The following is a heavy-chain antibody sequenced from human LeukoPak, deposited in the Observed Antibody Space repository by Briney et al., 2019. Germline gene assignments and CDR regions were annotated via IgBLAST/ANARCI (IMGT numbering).Heavy chain of an antibody. J-gene: IGHJ4*02. V-gene: IGHV1-2*02. CDR1: GYTFTGYY. CDR3: ARDSSGGYLDY. D-gene: IGHD1-26*01. CDR2: ISPNSGGT. Sequence: ASVNVSCKASGYTFTGYYMHWVRQAPGQGLEWMGGISPNSGGTNYAQQFQGRVTMTRDTSISTAYMELSRLRSDDTGVYYCARDSSGGYLDYWGQGTLVTVSS.